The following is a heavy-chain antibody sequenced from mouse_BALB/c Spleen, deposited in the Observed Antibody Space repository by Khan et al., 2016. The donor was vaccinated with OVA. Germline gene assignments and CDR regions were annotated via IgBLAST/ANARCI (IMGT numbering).Heavy chain of an antibody. CDR1: GITFSASG. Sequence: EVQLVEPGGDLVRPGGSLKLSCAASGITFSASGLSWVRQSPDKRLEWVATINSDGYYTYSPDSLKGRFIISRDNAKNTRNLQMRSQKSEDTARYYSESHLNGSFAYWGPGTLVTVSA. V-gene: IGHV5-6*01. CDR2: INSDGYYT. J-gene: IGHJ3*01. CDR3: ESHLNGSFAY.